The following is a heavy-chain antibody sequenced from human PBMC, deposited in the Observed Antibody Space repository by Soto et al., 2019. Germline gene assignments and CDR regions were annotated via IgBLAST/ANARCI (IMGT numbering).Heavy chain of an antibody. J-gene: IGHJ3*02. CDR2: IKQEGREK. V-gene: IGHV3-7*03. CDR1: GFTFSRVW. Sequence: GGSLRLSCAASGFTFSRVWMSWVRQAPGKGLEWVASIKQEGREKWYGDSVKGRLTISRDNSKNTLYLQMNSLRAEDTAVYYCAKDQTYYDILTGHDAFDIWGQGTMVTVSS. D-gene: IGHD3-9*01. CDR3: AKDQTYYDILTGHDAFDI.